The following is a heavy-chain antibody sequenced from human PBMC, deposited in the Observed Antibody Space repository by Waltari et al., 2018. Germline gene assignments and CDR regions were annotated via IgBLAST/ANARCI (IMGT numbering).Heavy chain of an antibody. V-gene: IGHV4-34*01. D-gene: IGHD2-15*01. J-gene: IGHJ6*02. CDR1: GGSFSGYY. CDR3: ARLVHCSGGSCLVALYYGMDV. CDR2: INHSGST. Sequence: QVQLQQWGAGLLKPSETLSLTCAVYGGSFSGYYWTWIRQPPGKGLEWIGEINHSGSTNYNPSLKSRVTISVDTSKNQFSLKLSSVTAADTAVYYCARLVHCSGGSCLVALYYGMDVWGQGTTVTVSS.